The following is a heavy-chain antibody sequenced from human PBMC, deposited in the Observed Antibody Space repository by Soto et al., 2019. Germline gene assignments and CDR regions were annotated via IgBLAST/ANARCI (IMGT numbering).Heavy chain of an antibody. CDR3: HGYGY. Sequence: EVQVVESGGGLIQPGGSLRLSCEVSGVSVTANYMSWVRQAPEKGLEWVSVIYSGGSTYYVDSVKGRFSISRDISKNTLYLQMNSLRAEDTAVYYCHGYGYWGQGTLVTVSS. CDR2: IYSGGST. J-gene: IGHJ4*02. CDR1: GVSVTANY. V-gene: IGHV3-53*01. D-gene: IGHD5-12*01.